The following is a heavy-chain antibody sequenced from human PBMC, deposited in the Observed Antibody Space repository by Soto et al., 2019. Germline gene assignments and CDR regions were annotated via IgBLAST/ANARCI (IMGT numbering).Heavy chain of an antibody. D-gene: IGHD2-21*02. CDR3: AKDDFTDRGDDYFDY. CDR1: GFSFTNFA. J-gene: IGHJ4*02. V-gene: IGHV3-23*01. Sequence: AASVKVSCAASGFSFTNFAMSWVRQAPGKGLEWVAGIGASGDITWYADSVKGRLSISRDNSKNTLYLQLNSLRFEDTAVYYCAKDDFTDRGDDYFDYWGPGTLVTVSS. CDR2: IGASGDIT.